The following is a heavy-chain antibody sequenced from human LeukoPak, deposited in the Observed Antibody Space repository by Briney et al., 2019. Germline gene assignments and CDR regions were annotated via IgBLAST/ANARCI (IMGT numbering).Heavy chain of an antibody. CDR1: GFTFTYYA. CDR3: ARDLCSGGSCSGY. V-gene: IGHV3-48*03. D-gene: IGHD2-15*01. J-gene: IGHJ4*02. CDR2: ISSSGGTI. Sequence: PGGSLRLSCAASGFTFTYYAMNWVRQAPGKGLEWVSYISSSGGTIYYADSVKGRFTISRDNAKNSLYLQMNSLRAEDTAIYYCARDLCSGGSCSGYWGQGTLVTVSS.